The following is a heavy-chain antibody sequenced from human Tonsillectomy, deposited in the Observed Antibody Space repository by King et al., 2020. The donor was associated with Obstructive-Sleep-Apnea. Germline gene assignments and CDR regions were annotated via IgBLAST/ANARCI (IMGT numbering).Heavy chain of an antibody. CDR3: AALSFFQTAWWPNY. CDR1: GYTFIGYY. V-gene: IGHV1-2*02. Sequence: QLVQSGAEVKKPETSVKISCRASGYTFIGYYMHWVRQAPGQGLEWMGWVNPNNGDTNYAQKFQGRVTMTRDTSINTAYMELSRLRADDTAVYFCAALSFFQTAWWPNYWGQGTLVTVSS. D-gene: IGHD2-15*01. J-gene: IGHJ4*02. CDR2: VNPNNGDT.